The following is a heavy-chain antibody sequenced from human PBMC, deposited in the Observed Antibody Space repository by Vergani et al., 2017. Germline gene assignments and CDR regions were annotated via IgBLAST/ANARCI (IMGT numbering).Heavy chain of an antibody. J-gene: IGHJ5*02. V-gene: IGHV1-69*13. D-gene: IGHD6-13*01. Sequence: QVQLVQSGAEVKKPGSSVKVSCKASGGTFSSYAISWVRQAPGQGLEWMGRIIPIFGTANYAQKFQGRVTITADESTSTAYMELSSLRSEDTAVYYCARDRRYSSSAPFSYNWFDPWGQGTLVTVSS. CDR1: GGTFSSYA. CDR2: IIPIFGTA. CDR3: ARDRRYSSSAPFSYNWFDP.